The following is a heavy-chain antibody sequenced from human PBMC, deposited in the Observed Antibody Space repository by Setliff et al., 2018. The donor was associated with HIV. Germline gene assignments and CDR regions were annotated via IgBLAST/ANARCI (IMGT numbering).Heavy chain of an antibody. D-gene: IGHD5-12*01. V-gene: IGHV1-3*01. CDR2: INAGTGNT. Sequence: ASVKVSCKASGYTFTSYAMHWVRQAPGQRLEWMGWINAGTGNTKYSQDFQGRVTFSRDTSTSTAYMELRSLKSDDTAVYYCARGKTWLRFLDYWGQGTLVTVS. CDR1: GYTFTSYA. J-gene: IGHJ4*02. CDR3: ARGKTWLRFLDY.